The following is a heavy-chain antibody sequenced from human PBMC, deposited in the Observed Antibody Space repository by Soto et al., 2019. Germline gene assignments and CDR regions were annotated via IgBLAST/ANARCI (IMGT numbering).Heavy chain of an antibody. Sequence: QVPLVESGGGLVKPGGSLRLSCAASGFTFSDYYMSWIRQPPGKGLEWISYISSSGGTIYYAASVKGRFTISRDNAKNSLYLQMNGLRAEDTAVYYCARDPLHHGSTFDYWGQGTLVTVSS. J-gene: IGHJ4*02. V-gene: IGHV3-11*01. CDR1: GFTFSDYY. D-gene: IGHD3-10*01. CDR2: ISSSGGTI. CDR3: ARDPLHHGSTFDY.